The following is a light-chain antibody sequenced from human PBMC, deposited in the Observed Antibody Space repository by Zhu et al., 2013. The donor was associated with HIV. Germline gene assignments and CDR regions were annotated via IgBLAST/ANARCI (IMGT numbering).Light chain of an antibody. J-gene: IGKJ1*01. CDR3: MQAIQTPRT. Sequence: DIVMTQSPLSLPVTPGEPASISCRSSRSLLHSNGYNYLDWYLQKPGQSPQLLIYLGSNQASGVPDRFSGSGSGTDFTLRISRVEAEDVGIYYCMQAIQTPRTFGQRDQGGNQT. CDR1: RSLLHSNGYNY. CDR2: LGS. V-gene: IGKV2-28*01.